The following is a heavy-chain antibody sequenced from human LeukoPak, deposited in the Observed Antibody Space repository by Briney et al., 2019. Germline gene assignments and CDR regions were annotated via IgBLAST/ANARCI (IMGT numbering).Heavy chain of an antibody. CDR2: IKSKTDGGTK. CDR3: QLNYYDSSGSPDAFDI. CDR1: GFTFSNAW. Sequence: PGGSLRLSCAASGFTFSNAWMSWVRQALGKGLEWAGRIKSKTDGGTKDYAAPVKGRITISRDDSKNTLYLQMNSLKTEDTAVYYCQLNYYDSSGSPDAFDIWGQGTMVTVSS. J-gene: IGHJ3*02. V-gene: IGHV3-15*01. D-gene: IGHD3-22*01.